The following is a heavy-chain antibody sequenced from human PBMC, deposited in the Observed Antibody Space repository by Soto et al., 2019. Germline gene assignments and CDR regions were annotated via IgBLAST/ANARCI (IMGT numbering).Heavy chain of an antibody. V-gene: IGHV4-61*05. CDR3: ARRSNVVVVAATRAAFDI. Sequence: PSETLSLTCSVSYDSINSDNYYRVLIRQPPGKDLEWIGCIYYSGSTNYNPSLQSRVTISVDTSKNQFSLKLSSVTAADTAVYYCARRSNVVVVAATRAAFDIWGQGTMVTVSS. CDR2: IYYSGST. J-gene: IGHJ3*02. CDR1: YDSINSDNYY. D-gene: IGHD2-15*01.